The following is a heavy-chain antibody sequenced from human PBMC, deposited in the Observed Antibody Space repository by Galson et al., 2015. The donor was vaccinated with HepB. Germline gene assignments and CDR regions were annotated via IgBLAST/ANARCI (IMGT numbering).Heavy chain of an antibody. D-gene: IGHD2-21*01. CDR2: IIPILGIA. V-gene: IGHV1-69*02. Sequence: SVKVSCKASGGTFSSYTISWVRQAPGQGLEWMGRIIPILGIANYAQKFQGRVTITADKSTSTAYMELSSLRSEDTAVYYCAILHGVVTILPYYYYGMDVWGQGTTVTVSS. CDR3: AILHGVVTILPYYYYGMDV. CDR1: GGTFSSYT. J-gene: IGHJ6*02.